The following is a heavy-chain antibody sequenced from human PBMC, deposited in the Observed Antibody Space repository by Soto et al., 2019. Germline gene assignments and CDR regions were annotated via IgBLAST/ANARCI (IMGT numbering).Heavy chain of an antibody. J-gene: IGHJ4*02. D-gene: IGHD3-9*01. Sequence: ETLSLTCTVSGGSISSSSYYWGWIRQPPGKGLEWIGSIYYSGSTYYNPSLKSRVTISVDTSKNQFSLKLSSVTAADTAVYYCARCVRVGAYKRDILTGYVDYWGQGTLVTV. V-gene: IGHV4-39*01. CDR3: ARCVRVGAYKRDILTGYVDY. CDR2: IYYSGST. CDR1: GGSISSSSYY.